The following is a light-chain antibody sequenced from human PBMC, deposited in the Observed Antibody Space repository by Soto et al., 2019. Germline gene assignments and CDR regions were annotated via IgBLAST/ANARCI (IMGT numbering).Light chain of an antibody. J-gene: IGKJ5*01. Sequence: EIVLTQSPATLSLSPGERATLSCRASQSVSSYLAWYQQKPGQAPRLLIYDASNRATGIPARFSGSGSGTDFTLTISSLEPEDFAVYYCQQRRSWQVTFGQGTRLAIK. CDR1: QSVSSY. V-gene: IGKV3-11*01. CDR3: QQRRSWQVT. CDR2: DAS.